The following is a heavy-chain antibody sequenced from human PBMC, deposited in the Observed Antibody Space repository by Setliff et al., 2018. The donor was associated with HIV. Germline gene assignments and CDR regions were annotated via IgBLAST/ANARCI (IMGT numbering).Heavy chain of an antibody. Sequence: SETLSLTCAVSGGSVSSPSYYWGWIRQPPGKGLEWIGSVYNSGITFKNPSLKSRVSISVDRSGNQFSLRLNSVTAADTAVYYCARVQYHYVNNGDSYYFTHWGHGTLVTVSS. CDR2: VYNSGIT. CDR3: ARVQYHYVNNGDSYYFTH. V-gene: IGHV4-39*07. D-gene: IGHD3-10*02. CDR1: GGSVSSPSYY. J-gene: IGHJ4*01.